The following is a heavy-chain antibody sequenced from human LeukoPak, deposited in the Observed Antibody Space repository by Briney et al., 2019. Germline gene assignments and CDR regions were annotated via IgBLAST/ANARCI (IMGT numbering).Heavy chain of an antibody. V-gene: IGHV3-23*01. CDR3: AKGTLVGATYFDY. CDR1: GFTFSSYG. CDR2: ISGSGGST. D-gene: IGHD1-26*01. J-gene: IGHJ4*02. Sequence: GGTLRLSCAASGFTFSSYGMSWVRQAPGKGLEWVSAISGSGGSTYYADSVKGRFTISRDNSKNTLYLQMNSLRAEDTAVYYCAKGTLVGATYFDYWGQGTLVTVSS.